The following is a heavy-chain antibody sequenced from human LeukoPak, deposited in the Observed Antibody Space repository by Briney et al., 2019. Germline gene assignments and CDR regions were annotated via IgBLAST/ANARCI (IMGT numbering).Heavy chain of an antibody. V-gene: IGHV5-51*01. CDR3: VRPTNYYESSGYFFDY. D-gene: IGHD3-22*01. CDR2: IYPGDSDT. Sequence: GESQKISCKGSGYSFTNSWIGWVRQMSGKGLEWVGFIYPGDSDTRYSPSFQGQVTISADNSISTAYLQWSSLEASDTAIYYCVRPTNYYESSGYFFDYWGQGTLVTVSS. J-gene: IGHJ4*02. CDR1: GYSFTNSW.